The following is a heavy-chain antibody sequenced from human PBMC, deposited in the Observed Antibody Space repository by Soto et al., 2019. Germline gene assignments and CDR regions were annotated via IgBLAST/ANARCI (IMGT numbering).Heavy chain of an antibody. CDR2: ISYDGSDK. Sequence: GGSLRLSCAASGFTFSSHGMHWVRQAPGKGLEWVAVISYDGSDKDYADSVRGRFTISRDKSKNTLYLQMNSLRAEDTALYYCAKEIAVAGWYYYGMDVWGQGTTVTVSS. V-gene: IGHV3-30*18. D-gene: IGHD6-19*01. CDR1: GFTFSSHG. CDR3: AKEIAVAGWYYYGMDV. J-gene: IGHJ6*02.